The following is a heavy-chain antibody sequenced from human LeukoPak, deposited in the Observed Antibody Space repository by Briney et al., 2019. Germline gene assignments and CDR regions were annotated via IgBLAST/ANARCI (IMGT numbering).Heavy chain of an antibody. CDR1: GFTFSTYW. D-gene: IGHD3-9*01. Sequence: GGSLRLSCAASGFTFSTYWMSWVRQAPGKGLEWVANINQDGSEKNYVDSVKGRFTISRDNAKNSLYLQMNSLRVEDTAVYYCARDRYLDYWGQGTLVTVSS. V-gene: IGHV3-7*01. CDR2: INQDGSEK. CDR3: ARDRYLDY. J-gene: IGHJ4*02.